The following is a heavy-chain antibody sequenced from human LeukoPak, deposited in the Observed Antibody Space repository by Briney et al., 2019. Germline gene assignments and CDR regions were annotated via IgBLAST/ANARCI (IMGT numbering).Heavy chain of an antibody. V-gene: IGHV4-59*08. Sequence: SETLPLTCSVSGGSIRSYYWSWIRQPPGKGLEWIGYIYYSGSTNYNPSLKSRVTISVDTSKNQFSLKLSSVTAADTAVYYCARHLDYGGNSGYYYGMDVWGQGTTVTVSS. CDR1: GGSIRSYY. CDR2: IYYSGST. J-gene: IGHJ6*02. D-gene: IGHD4-23*01. CDR3: ARHLDYGGNSGYYYGMDV.